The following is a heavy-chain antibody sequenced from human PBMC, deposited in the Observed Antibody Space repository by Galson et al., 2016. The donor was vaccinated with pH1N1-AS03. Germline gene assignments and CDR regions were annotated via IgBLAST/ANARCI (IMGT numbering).Heavy chain of an antibody. CDR1: GLSVSTTGMR. CDR3: ARMGGAGYNTYYFDF. Sequence: PALVKPTQTLTLTCSFSGLSVSTTGMRVSWIRQPPGKALEWLAFLDWADDNFYSPSLKHRLTISRDTSKNQVVLTMTNIHPVDTAPYYCARMGGAGYNTYYFDFWGQGTLVTVSS. CDR2: LDWADDN. D-gene: IGHD5-24*01. V-gene: IGHV2-70*04. J-gene: IGHJ4*02.